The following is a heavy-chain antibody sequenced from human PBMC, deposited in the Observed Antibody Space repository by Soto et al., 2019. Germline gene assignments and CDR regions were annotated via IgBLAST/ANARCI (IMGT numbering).Heavy chain of an antibody. J-gene: IGHJ6*02. D-gene: IGHD6-19*01. Sequence: QVQLVQSGAEVKKPGASVTVSCKTSGYTFSNYGINWVRQAPGQGLEWMGWISGYNGNTNYAQTVQGRVTMTTDTSPGTVYTELRSLKSDDTAIYYCSRFIMVGGWFDPNYYHGMDVWGQGTTVTVSS. CDR1: GYTFSNYG. CDR2: ISGYNGNT. CDR3: SRFIMVGGWFDPNYYHGMDV. V-gene: IGHV1-18*01.